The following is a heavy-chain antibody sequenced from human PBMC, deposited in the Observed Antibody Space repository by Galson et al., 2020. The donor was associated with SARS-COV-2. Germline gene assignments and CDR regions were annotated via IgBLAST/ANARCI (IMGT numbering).Heavy chain of an antibody. CDR3: ARVYYDSSGFPDY. Sequence: SQTLSLTCTVSGGSISSGGYYWSWIRQHPGKGLEWIGYIYYSGSTYYNPSLKSRVTISVDTSKNQFSLKLSSVTAADTAVYYCARVYYDSSGFPDYWGQGTLVTVSS. D-gene: IGHD3-22*01. CDR2: IYYSGST. J-gene: IGHJ4*02. V-gene: IGHV4-31*03. CDR1: GGSISSGGYY.